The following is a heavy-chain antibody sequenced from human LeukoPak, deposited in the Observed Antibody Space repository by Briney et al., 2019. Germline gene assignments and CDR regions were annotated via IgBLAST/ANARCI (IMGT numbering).Heavy chain of an antibody. V-gene: IGHV4-39*07. CDR3: AQSGYMAFTYYFDY. Sequence: SETLSLTCTVSGGSISSSSYYWGWIRQPPGKGLEWIGSIYYSGSTYYNPSLKSRVTISVDTSKNQFSLKLSSVTAADTAVYYCAQSGYMAFTYYFDYWGQGTLVTVSS. CDR2: IYYSGST. CDR1: GGSISSSSYY. J-gene: IGHJ4*02. D-gene: IGHD3-3*01.